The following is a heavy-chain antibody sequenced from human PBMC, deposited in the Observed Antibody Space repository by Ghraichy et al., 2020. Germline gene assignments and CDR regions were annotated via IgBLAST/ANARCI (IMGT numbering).Heavy chain of an antibody. CDR1: GFTFSSYW. V-gene: IGHV3-7*03. CDR3: ARASYDFWSGYPRYGMDV. CDR2: IKQDGSEK. D-gene: IGHD3-3*01. J-gene: IGHJ6*01. Sequence: GGSLRLSCAASGFTFSSYWMSWVRQAPGKGLEWVANIKQDGSEKYYVDSVKGRFTISRDNAKNSLYLQMNSLRVEDTAVYYCARASYDFWSGYPRYGMDVWGQGTTVTVSS.